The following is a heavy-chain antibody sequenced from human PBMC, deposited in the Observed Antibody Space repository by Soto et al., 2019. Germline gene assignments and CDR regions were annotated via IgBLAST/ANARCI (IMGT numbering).Heavy chain of an antibody. CDR3: TRAQWLADDVFDI. V-gene: IGHV3-74*01. J-gene: IGHJ3*02. CDR1: GFTFSSYW. D-gene: IGHD6-19*01. Sequence: GGSMRLSCAASGFTFSSYWMHLVRQAPGKGLVWVSRVKGDGSERTYADSVKGRFTISRDNTKNTLYLQMNSLRPEDTAVYYCTRAQWLADDVFDIWGHGTMVTVSS. CDR2: VKGDGSER.